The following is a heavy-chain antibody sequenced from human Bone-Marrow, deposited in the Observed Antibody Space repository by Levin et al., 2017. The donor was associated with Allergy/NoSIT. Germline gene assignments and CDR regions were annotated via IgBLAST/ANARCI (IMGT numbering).Heavy chain of an antibody. V-gene: IGHV4-59*01. CDR1: GGSISSYY. D-gene: IGHD3-10*01. J-gene: IGHJ3*02. CDR2: IYYSGST. CDR3: ARGGSGSYYLADAFDI. Sequence: SETLSLTCTVSGGSISSYYWSWIRQPPGKGLEWIGYIYYSGSTNYTPPLKSRVTISVDTSKNQFSLKLSSVTAADTAVYYCARGGSGSYYLADAFDIWGQGTMVTVSS.